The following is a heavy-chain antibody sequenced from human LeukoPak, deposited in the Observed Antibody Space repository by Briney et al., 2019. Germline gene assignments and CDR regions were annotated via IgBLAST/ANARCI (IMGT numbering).Heavy chain of an antibody. CDR2: IYPGDSDT. Sequence: GEPLKISCKGSGYSFTSQWIGWVRQMPGKGLEWMGIIYPGDSDTRYSPSFQGQVTISADKSISTTYLQWSSLKASDTAIYYCARRYGDSRAFDPWGQGTLVTVSS. CDR1: GYSFTSQW. J-gene: IGHJ5*02. CDR3: ARRYGDSRAFDP. D-gene: IGHD4-17*01. V-gene: IGHV5-51*01.